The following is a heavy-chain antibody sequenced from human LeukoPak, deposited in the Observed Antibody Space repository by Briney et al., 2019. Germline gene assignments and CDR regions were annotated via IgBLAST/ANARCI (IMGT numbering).Heavy chain of an antibody. CDR3: ARNTKNGGVFYTY. Sequence: PSETLSLTCTVSGGSITKTSYYWGWIRQPSGEGLEWIGSFYYSGSTYYSPSLESRVTISVDTSKNQFSLKLSSVTAADTAVYYCARNTKNGGVFYTYWGQGTLVTVSS. J-gene: IGHJ4*02. CDR2: FYYSGST. CDR1: GGSITKTSYY. V-gene: IGHV4-39*01. D-gene: IGHD2-8*01.